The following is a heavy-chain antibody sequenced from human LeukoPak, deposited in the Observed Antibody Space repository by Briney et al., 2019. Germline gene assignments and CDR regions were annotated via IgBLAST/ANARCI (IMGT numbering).Heavy chain of an antibody. CDR3: AREFSWSGFFDY. CDR1: GDSIRGFY. V-gene: IGHV4-59*01. J-gene: IGHJ4*02. CDR2: IYDSGST. Sequence: SETLSLTCNASGDSIRGFYWAWIRQPPGKGLEWIGHIYDSGSTNYNPSLKSRVTISVDTSKNQFSLKLSSVTAADTAVYYCAREFSWSGFFDYWGQGTLVTVSS. D-gene: IGHD3-3*01.